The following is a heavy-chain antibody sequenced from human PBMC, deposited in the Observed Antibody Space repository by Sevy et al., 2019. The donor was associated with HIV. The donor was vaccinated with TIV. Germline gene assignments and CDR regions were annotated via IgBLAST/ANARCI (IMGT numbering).Heavy chain of an antibody. Sequence: GGSLSLSCVASGFTFSSYWMFRVRQAPGKGLVWVSRINTGGSNTNYADSVKGRFTISRDNAKNTLYLQMNSLRAEDTAVYYCARVVGATPHYIDHWGQGTLVTVSS. CDR2: INTGGSNT. CDR1: GFTFSSYW. V-gene: IGHV3-74*01. D-gene: IGHD1-26*01. J-gene: IGHJ4*02. CDR3: ARVVGATPHYIDH.